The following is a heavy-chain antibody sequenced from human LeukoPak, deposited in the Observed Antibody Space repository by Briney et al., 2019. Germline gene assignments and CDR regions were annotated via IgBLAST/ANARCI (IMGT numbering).Heavy chain of an antibody. Sequence: SQTLSLTCTVSGGSISSGDYYWSWIRQPPGKGLEWIGYIYYSGSTHYNPSLKSRVTISVDTSKNQFSLKLSSVTAADTAVYYCARDSSSWYSYGMDVWGKGTTVTVSS. J-gene: IGHJ6*04. CDR1: GGSISSGDYY. D-gene: IGHD6-13*01. CDR3: ARDSSSWYSYGMDV. V-gene: IGHV4-30-4*01. CDR2: IYYSGST.